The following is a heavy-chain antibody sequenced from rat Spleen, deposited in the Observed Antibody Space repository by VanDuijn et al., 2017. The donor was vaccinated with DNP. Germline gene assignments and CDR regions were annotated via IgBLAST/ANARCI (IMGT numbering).Heavy chain of an antibody. D-gene: IGHD1-12*01. CDR2: ISYNGGTP. CDR3: ARHRTIMPYYYVMDA. V-gene: IGHV5-7*01. J-gene: IGHJ4*01. Sequence: EVLLVESDGGLVQPGRSLKLSCAVSGFTFSDYYMAWVRQAPAKGLEWVATISYNGGTPYHRDSVKGRFTISRDNAQSTLYLQMDSLRSEDTATYYCARHRTIMPYYYVMDAWGQGASVTVSS. CDR1: GFTFSDYY.